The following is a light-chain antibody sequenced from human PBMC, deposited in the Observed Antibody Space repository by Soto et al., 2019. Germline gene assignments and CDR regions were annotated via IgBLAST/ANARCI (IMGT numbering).Light chain of an antibody. J-gene: IGKJ2*01. CDR2: RAS. V-gene: IGKV1-5*03. CDR3: QQYNSYSYT. Sequence: DIQMTQSPSTLSASVGDRVTIACRASQTINDWLAWYQQKPGKAPNLLIYRASNLQSGVPSRFSGSGSGTEFTLTISSLQPDDFATYYYQQYNSYSYTFGQGTKLEIK. CDR1: QTINDW.